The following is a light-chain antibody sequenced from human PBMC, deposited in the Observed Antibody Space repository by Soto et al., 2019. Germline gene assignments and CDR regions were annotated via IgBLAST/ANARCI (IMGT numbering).Light chain of an antibody. J-gene: IGKJ2*01. V-gene: IGKV3-11*01. CDR1: QSVSSY. CDR2: DAS. CDR3: QQRSNWPTVET. Sequence: EIVLTQSPATLSLSPGERATLSCRASQSVSSYLAWYQQKPGQAPRLLIYDASNRATGIPARFSGSGSGTDFTLTISSLEPEDFAVYYCQQRSNWPTVETFGQGTKLEIK.